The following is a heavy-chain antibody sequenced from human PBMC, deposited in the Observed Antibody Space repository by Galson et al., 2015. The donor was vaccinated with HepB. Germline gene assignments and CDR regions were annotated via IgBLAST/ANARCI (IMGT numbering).Heavy chain of an antibody. J-gene: IGHJ3*01. CDR1: GGTFNNLA. CDR3: ATEHEMSTLLGSISAFHV. CDR2: TIPMLGPA. V-gene: IGHV1-69*11. Sequence: SVKVSCKVSGGTFNNLAINWVRQAPGQGPEWMGMTIPMLGPANHAQRFQGRITITADDSTSTAYMDLSSLRSEDTAVYYCATEHEMSTLLGSISAFHVWGPGTLVTVSS. D-gene: IGHD5-24*01.